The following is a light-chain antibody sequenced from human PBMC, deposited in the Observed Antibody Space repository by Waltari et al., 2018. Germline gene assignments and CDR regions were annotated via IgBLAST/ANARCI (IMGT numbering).Light chain of an antibody. CDR1: QSVRSY. Sequence: EIVLTQFPATLSLSPGERATLSCRASQSVRSYLAWYQQKPGQAPMLLIYDASNRATGVPARFSGSGSGTDFTLTISSLEPEDFAVYYCQQRSNWPPLYTFGQGTKLEIK. CDR2: DAS. V-gene: IGKV3-11*01. J-gene: IGKJ2*01. CDR3: QQRSNWPPLYT.